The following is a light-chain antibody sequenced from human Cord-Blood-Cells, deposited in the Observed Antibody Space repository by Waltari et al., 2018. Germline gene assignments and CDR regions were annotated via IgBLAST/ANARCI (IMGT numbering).Light chain of an antibody. CDR3: YSAADNNLV. CDR1: VLAKKY. Sequence: SYELTQPSSVSVSPGQTARITCPGDVLAKKYARWFQQKPGQATVLVIYKDSELPSGIPGRISGSSSGTTVTLTISGAQFEDEADYDCYSAADNNLVFGGGTKLTVL. J-gene: IGLJ3*02. CDR2: KDS. V-gene: IGLV3-27*01.